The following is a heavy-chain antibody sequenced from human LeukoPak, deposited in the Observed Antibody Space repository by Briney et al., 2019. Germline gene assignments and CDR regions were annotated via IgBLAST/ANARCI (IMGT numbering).Heavy chain of an antibody. V-gene: IGHV3-23*01. CDR3: ALEGDGLRFVY. Sequence: SCKASGGTFSSYAVSWVRQAPGKGLEWVSAISGSGGSTYYADSVKGRFTISRDNSKNTLYLRMNSLRAEDTAVYYCALEGDGLRFVYWGQGTLVTVSS. CDR1: GGTFSSYA. CDR2: ISGSGGST. J-gene: IGHJ4*02. D-gene: IGHD5-24*01.